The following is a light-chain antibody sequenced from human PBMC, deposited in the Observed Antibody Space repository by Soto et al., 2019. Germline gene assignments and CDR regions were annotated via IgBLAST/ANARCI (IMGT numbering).Light chain of an antibody. V-gene: IGLV1-44*01. Sequence: QSVLTQPPSASGTPGQRVSISCSGSDSNIGDNAVNWFQQLPGTAPKLLIYSNRQRPSGVPDRFSGSKSGTSASLGISGLQSEDEAVYFCATWDDSLNGRVFGGGTKLTVL. J-gene: IGLJ3*02. CDR2: SNR. CDR3: ATWDDSLNGRV. CDR1: DSNIGDNA.